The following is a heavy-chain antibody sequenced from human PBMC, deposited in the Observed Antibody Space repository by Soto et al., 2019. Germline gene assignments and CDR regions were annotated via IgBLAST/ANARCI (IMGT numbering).Heavy chain of an antibody. D-gene: IGHD3-9*01. CDR3: ARDLVTYTSTYYYYGMDV. Sequence: ASLKVSCKASGYTFTSYGISWVRQAPGQGLEWMGWISAYNGNTNYEQKRQGRVTMTTDKSTSTAYMEVRSLRSDDTAVYYCARDLVTYTSTYYYYGMDVWGQGTTVTFSS. CDR2: ISAYNGNT. CDR1: GYTFTSYG. J-gene: IGHJ6*02. V-gene: IGHV1-18*01.